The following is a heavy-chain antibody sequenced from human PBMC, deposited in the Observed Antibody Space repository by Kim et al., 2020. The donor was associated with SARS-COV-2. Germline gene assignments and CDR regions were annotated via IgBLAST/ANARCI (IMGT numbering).Heavy chain of an antibody. V-gene: IGHV4-39*01. D-gene: IGHD3-16*01. CDR2: IYYSGST. J-gene: IGHJ5*02. CDR3: ARHSNPLGGNWFDP. Sequence: SETLSLTCTVSGGSISSSSYYWGWIRQPPGKGLEWIGSIYYSGSTYYNPSLKSRVTIYVDTSKNQFSLKLSSVTAADTAVYYCARHSNPLGGNWFDPWGQGTLVTVSS. CDR1: GGSISSSSYY.